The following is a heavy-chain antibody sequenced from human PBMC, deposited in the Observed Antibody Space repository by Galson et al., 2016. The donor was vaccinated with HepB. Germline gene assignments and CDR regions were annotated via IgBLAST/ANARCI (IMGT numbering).Heavy chain of an antibody. V-gene: IGHV3-23*01. D-gene: IGHD6-19*01. CDR1: GFTFSSYA. J-gene: IGHJ4*02. Sequence: SLRLSCAASGFTFSSYAMSWVRQAPGKGLEWVSAITISGDYRYYADSAKGRFTISRDNSKNTLYLQMTSLRAEDTAVYYCAKDLIAVAGPYFDSWGQGTLVTVSS. CDR3: AKDLIAVAGPYFDS. CDR2: ITISGDYR.